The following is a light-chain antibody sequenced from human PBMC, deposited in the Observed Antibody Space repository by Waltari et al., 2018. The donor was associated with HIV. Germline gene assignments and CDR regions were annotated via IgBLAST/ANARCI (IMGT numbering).Light chain of an antibody. V-gene: IGKV1-39*01. CDR2: AAS. CDR1: QSISSY. CDR3: QQSYSTPRT. Sequence: DIQMTQSPSSLSASVGDRVTITCRASQSISSYLNWYQQKPGKAPKLLIYAASSLQSGVPSRFSGSGSGTDFTLLISRLQPQDFATYYSQQSYSTPRTFSQGTTVEIK. J-gene: IGKJ1*01.